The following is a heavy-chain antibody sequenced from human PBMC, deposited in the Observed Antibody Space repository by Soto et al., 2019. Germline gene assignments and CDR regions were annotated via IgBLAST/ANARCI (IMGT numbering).Heavy chain of an antibody. J-gene: IGHJ4*02. CDR2: ISPSGGST. Sequence: ASVKVSCKASRYTFTFYSMHWVRQAPGQGLEWMGIISPSGGSTSYAQKFQGRVTMTRDTSTSTVYMELSSLRSEDSAVYYCASSSGSYSNAFDYWGQGTLVTVSS. CDR1: RYTFTFYS. V-gene: IGHV1-46*03. CDR3: ASSSGSYSNAFDY. D-gene: IGHD3-10*01.